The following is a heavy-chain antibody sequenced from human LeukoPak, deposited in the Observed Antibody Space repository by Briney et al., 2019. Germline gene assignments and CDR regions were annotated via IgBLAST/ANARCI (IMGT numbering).Heavy chain of an antibody. CDR1: GFTFSNAW. Sequence: PGGSLRLSCAASGFTFSNAWMSWVRQAPGKGLEWVGRIKSKTDGGTTDYAAPVKGRFTISRDDSKNTLYLQMNSLKTEDTAVYYCTTEADYGNTDFDYWGQGTLVTVSS. J-gene: IGHJ4*02. V-gene: IGHV3-15*01. CDR2: IKSKTDGGTT. CDR3: TTEADYGNTDFDY. D-gene: IGHD4-17*01.